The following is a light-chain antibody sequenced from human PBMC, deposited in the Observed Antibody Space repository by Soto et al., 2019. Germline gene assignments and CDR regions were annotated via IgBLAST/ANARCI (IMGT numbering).Light chain of an antibody. Sequence: EIVLKQSPGTLSLSPGERANLSCRASQSVNNYLAWYQQKPGQAPRLLIYDASNRATGIPARFSGSGSGTDFTLTISSLEPEDFAVYYCQQRGNWPWLTFGGGTSVEIK. V-gene: IGKV3-11*01. CDR2: DAS. CDR3: QQRGNWPWLT. CDR1: QSVNNY. J-gene: IGKJ4*01.